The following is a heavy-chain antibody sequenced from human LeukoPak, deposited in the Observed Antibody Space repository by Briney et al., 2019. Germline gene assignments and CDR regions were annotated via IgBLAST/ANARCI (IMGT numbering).Heavy chain of an antibody. CDR1: GFTVSSNY. Sequence: GGSLRLSCAASGFTVSSNYMSWVRQAPGKGLEWVSVIYSGGSTYYADSVKGRFTISRDNSKNTLYLQMNSLRAEDTAVYYCAREVVPAAGTRFMDVWGKGTTVTVSS. V-gene: IGHV3-53*01. D-gene: IGHD2-2*01. CDR2: IYSGGST. CDR3: AREVVPAAGTRFMDV. J-gene: IGHJ6*04.